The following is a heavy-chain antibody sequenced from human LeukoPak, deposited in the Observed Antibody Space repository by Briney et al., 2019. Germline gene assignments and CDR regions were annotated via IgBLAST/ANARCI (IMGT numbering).Heavy chain of an antibody. Sequence: SETLCLTCAVYGVSFSGYYWSWIRQAPGKGLEWVGDIKHSGSTNYNPSLVSRVTISVDTSKNQFSLKLSSVTAADTAVYYCARAPAVATAMVTSFDYWGQGTLVTVAS. CDR2: IKHSGST. CDR3: ARAPAVATAMVTSFDY. D-gene: IGHD5-18*01. V-gene: IGHV4-34*01. CDR1: GVSFSGYY. J-gene: IGHJ4*02.